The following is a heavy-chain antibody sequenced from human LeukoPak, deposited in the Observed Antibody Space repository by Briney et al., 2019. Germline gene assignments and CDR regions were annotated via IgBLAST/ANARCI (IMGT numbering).Heavy chain of an antibody. J-gene: IGHJ4*02. V-gene: IGHV1-18*01. CDR2: ISAYNGKT. Sequence: ASVKVSCKASGYTFTNYGISWVREAPGQGLEWKGWISAYNGKTNYAQKLQGRVTMTTDTSTSTAYMELRSLRSHGTAVYYCARVDRIVTATYTGPATYFFYWGQGTLVTVSS. CDR3: ARVDRIVTATYTGPATYFFY. D-gene: IGHD1-26*01. CDR1: GYTFTNYG.